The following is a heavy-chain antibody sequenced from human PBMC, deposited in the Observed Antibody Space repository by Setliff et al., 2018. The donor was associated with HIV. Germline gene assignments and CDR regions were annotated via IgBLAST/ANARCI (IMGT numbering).Heavy chain of an antibody. D-gene: IGHD6-6*01. V-gene: IGHV4-39*07. Sequence: SETLSLTCTVSGDSVNDRSYFWGWIRQPPGKGLEWIGTFYYNGDSRYNPPLKSRVTISIDTSKNQFSLRLSSVTAADTAVYYCARVSYTGSSYIDYWGQGTLVTVSS. CDR1: GDSVNDRSYF. CDR3: ARVSYTGSSYIDY. CDR2: FYYNGDS. J-gene: IGHJ4*02.